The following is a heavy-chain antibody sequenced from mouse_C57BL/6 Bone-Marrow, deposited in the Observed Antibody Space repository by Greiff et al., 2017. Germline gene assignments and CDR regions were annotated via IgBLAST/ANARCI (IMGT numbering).Heavy chain of an antibody. D-gene: IGHD1-1*01. Sequence: EVKLVESGAELVRPGASVKLSCTASGFNIKDDYMHWVKQRPEQGLEWIGWIDPENGDTEYASKFQGKATITADTSSNTAYLQLSSLTSEDTAVYYCTTPTTVVFDYWGQGTTLTVSS. CDR1: GFNIKDDY. V-gene: IGHV14-4*01. CDR3: TTPTTVVFDY. J-gene: IGHJ2*01. CDR2: IDPENGDT.